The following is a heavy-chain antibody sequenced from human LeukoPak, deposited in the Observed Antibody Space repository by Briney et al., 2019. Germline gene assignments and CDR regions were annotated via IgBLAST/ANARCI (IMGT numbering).Heavy chain of an antibody. J-gene: IGHJ6*03. Sequence: GGSLRLSCAASGFTYSSYGMHWVRQAPGKGLEWVAVIWYDGSNKYYADSVKGRFTISRDNSKNTLYLQMNSLRAEDTAVYCCARDRRHYMDVWGKGTTVTVSS. V-gene: IGHV3-33*01. CDR3: ARDRRHYMDV. CDR2: IWYDGSNK. CDR1: GFTYSSYG.